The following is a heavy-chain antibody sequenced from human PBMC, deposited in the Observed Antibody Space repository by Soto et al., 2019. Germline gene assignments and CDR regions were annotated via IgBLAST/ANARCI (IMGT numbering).Heavy chain of an antibody. V-gene: IGHV4-4*02. CDR1: GGSISISNW. CDR3: ARDTYYDSSGYYQGTFDY. Sequence: LSDTLSLTCAVSGGSISISNWWSWFRQPPGKGLEWIGEIYHSGSTNYNPSLKSRVTISVDKSKNQFSLKLSSVTAADTAVYYCARDTYYDSSGYYQGTFDYWGQGTLVTVSS. CDR2: IYHSGST. D-gene: IGHD3-22*01. J-gene: IGHJ4*02.